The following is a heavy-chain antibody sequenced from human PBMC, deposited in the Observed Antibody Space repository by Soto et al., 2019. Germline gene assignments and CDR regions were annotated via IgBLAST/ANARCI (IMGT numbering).Heavy chain of an antibody. CDR2: ISYDGSNK. CDR1: GFTFSSYG. Sequence: QVQLVESGGGVVQPGRSLRLSCAASGFTFSSYGMHWVRQAPGKGLEWVAVISYDGSNKYYADSVKGRFTISRDNSKNSLYLQMNSLRAEDTAVYYCAKEVWSGPMDVWGQGTTVTFSS. D-gene: IGHD3-3*01. J-gene: IGHJ6*02. CDR3: AKEVWSGPMDV. V-gene: IGHV3-30*18.